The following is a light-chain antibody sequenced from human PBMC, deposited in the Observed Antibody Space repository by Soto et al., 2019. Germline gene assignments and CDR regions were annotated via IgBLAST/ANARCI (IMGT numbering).Light chain of an antibody. J-gene: IGKJ1*01. CDR2: KTS. V-gene: IGKV1-5*03. CDR1: QSISSW. Sequence: DIQMTQSPSTLSASVGDRVTVTYRASQSISSWLAWYQQKAGKAPKLLIYKTSSLESGVPSRFSGSGSGTEFTLTISSLQPDDFATYYCQQYNGYRWTFGQGTTGDIK. CDR3: QQYNGYRWT.